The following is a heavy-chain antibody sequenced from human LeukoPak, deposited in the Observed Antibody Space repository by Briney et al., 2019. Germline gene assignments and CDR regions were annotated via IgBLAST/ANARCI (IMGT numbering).Heavy chain of an antibody. V-gene: IGHV3-21*01. CDR2: INNVGSHI. J-gene: IGHJ4*02. CDR3: ARVPTMVRGVFDY. CDR1: GFTFSSSA. D-gene: IGHD3-10*01. Sequence: PGGSLRLSCAASGFTFSSSAMNWVRQAPGKGLEWVSSINNVGSHIYCAGSVRGRFTISRDNAKNSLYLQMNSLRAEDTAVYYCARVPTMVRGVFDYWGQGTLVTVSS.